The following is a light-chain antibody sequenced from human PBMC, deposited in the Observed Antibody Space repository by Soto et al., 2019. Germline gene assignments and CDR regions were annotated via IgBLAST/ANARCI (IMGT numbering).Light chain of an antibody. CDR2: GAS. V-gene: IGKV3-20*01. CDR3: QQYGSSFT. CDR1: QSVRSSY. Sequence: EIVLTQSPGTLSLSPGERATLSCRASQSVRSSYLAWYQQKPGQAPRLLIYGASSRATGIPDRFSGSGSGTDFTLTISRLEPADFAVYYCQQYGSSFTFGPGTKVDIK. J-gene: IGKJ3*01.